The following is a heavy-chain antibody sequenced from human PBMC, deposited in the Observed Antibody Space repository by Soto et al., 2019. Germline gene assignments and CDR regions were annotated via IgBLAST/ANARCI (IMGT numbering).Heavy chain of an antibody. Sequence: EMQLVESGGGLVQPGGSLRLSCAASGFTFSSYEMHWVRQAPGKGLEWISYISSTGSGTLYADSVRGRFTMSRDNTKNSFSLQMSSLRAEDTTVYYCVRDLHEPLATDALRVANWGQGTQVTVSS. CDR1: GFTFSSYE. D-gene: IGHD2-8*02. CDR2: ISSTGSGT. V-gene: IGHV3-48*03. CDR3: VRDLHEPLATDALRVAN. J-gene: IGHJ1*01.